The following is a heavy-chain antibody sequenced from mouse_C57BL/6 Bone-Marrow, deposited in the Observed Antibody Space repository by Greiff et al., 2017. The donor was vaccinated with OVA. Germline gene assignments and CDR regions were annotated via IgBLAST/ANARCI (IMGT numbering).Heavy chain of an antibody. CDR1: GYTFTSYW. J-gene: IGHJ1*03. D-gene: IGHD1-1*01. V-gene: IGHV1-61*01. CDR3: ARYGSSIYWYFDV. CDR2: IYPSDSET. Sequence: VQLQQPGAELVRPGSSVKLPCKASGYTFTSYWMDWVKQRPGQGLEWIGNIYPSDSETHYNQKFKDKATLTVDKSSSTAYMQLSSLTSEDSAVYYCARYGSSIYWYFDVWGTGTTVTVSS.